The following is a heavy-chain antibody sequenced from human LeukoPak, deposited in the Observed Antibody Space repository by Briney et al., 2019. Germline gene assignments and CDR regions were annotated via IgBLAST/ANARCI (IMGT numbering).Heavy chain of an antibody. CDR3: AKASGYYSAHYYYMDV. D-gene: IGHD3-22*01. V-gene: IGHV3-30*02. CDR1: GFTFSSYG. J-gene: IGHJ6*03. Sequence: GGSLRLSCVASGFTFSSYGMHWVRQAPGKGLEWAAFILYDGSNKYYADSVKGRFTISRDNSKNTLYLQMNSLRAEDTAVYYCAKASGYYSAHYYYMDVWGKGTTVTISS. CDR2: ILYDGSNK.